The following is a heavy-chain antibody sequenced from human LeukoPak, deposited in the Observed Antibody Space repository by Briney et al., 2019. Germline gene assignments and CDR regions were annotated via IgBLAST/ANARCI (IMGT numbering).Heavy chain of an antibody. V-gene: IGHV3-23*01. D-gene: IGHD3-10*02. Sequence: GGSLRLSCAASGFTFSSYAMNWVRQAPGKGLEWVSAISGSGGSTYYADSVKGRFTISRDNAKNSLYLQMNSLRAEDTAVYYCAELGITMIGGVWGKGTTVTISS. CDR2: ISGSGGST. CDR1: GFTFSSYA. J-gene: IGHJ6*04. CDR3: AELGITMIGGV.